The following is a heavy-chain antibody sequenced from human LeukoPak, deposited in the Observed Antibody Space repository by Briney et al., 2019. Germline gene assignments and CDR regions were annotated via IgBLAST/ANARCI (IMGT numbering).Heavy chain of an antibody. J-gene: IGHJ3*02. D-gene: IGHD3-22*01. V-gene: IGHV4-28*05. CDR2: IYYSGSI. CDR1: GYSISSSNW. CDR3: ARSSGYYRVAFDI. Sequence: PSETLSLTCAVSGYSISSSNWWGWIRQPPGKGLEWIGYIYYSGSIYYNPSLKSRVTMSVDTSKNQFSLKLSSVTAVDTAVYCCARSSGYYRVAFDIWGQGTMVTVSS.